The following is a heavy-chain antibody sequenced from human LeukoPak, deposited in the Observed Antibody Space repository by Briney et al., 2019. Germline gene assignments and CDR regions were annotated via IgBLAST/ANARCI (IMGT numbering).Heavy chain of an antibody. Sequence: ASVKVSCKASGYTFTGYYMHWVRQAPGQGLEWMGWINPNSGGTGYAQKFQGRVTMTTNTSISTAYMELSSLRSEDTAVYYCARGAPGSYCSGGSCPYFDYWGQGTLVSVSS. CDR2: INPNSGGT. J-gene: IGHJ4*02. CDR3: ARGAPGSYCSGGSCPYFDY. V-gene: IGHV1-8*02. D-gene: IGHD2-15*01. CDR1: GYTFTGYY.